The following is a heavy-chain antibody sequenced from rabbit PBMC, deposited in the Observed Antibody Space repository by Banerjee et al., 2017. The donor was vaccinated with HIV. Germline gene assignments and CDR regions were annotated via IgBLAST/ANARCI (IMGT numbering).Heavy chain of an antibody. Sequence: QSLEESGGDLVKPGASLTLTCTASGFTLTTYWMCWVRQAPGKGLEWIACIYTGNSGSTFYASWAKGRFTITKTSSTTVTLQMTSLTAADTATYICARDFTVWGPGTLVTVS. CDR3: ARDFTV. V-gene: IGHV1S40*01. CDR1: GFTLTTYW. J-gene: IGHJ6*01. CDR2: IYTGNSGST.